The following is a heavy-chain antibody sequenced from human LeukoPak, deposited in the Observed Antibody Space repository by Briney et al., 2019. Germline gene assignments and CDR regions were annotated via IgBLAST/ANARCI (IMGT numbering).Heavy chain of an antibody. D-gene: IGHD3-10*01. Sequence: ASVKVSCKASGYTFTSYGISWVRQAPGQGLEWMGWISAYNGNTNYAQKLQGRVTMTTDTSTSTAYKELRSLRSDDTAVYYCARDRPYYYGSGSYYSYYYYGMDVWGQGTTVTVSS. CDR1: GYTFTSYG. CDR3: ARDRPYYYGSGSYYSYYYYGMDV. V-gene: IGHV1-18*04. J-gene: IGHJ6*02. CDR2: ISAYNGNT.